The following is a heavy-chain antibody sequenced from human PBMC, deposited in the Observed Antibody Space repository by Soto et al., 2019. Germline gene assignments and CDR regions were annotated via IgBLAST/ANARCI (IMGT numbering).Heavy chain of an antibody. D-gene: IGHD2-8*01. CDR1: GGTFSSYA. CDR2: IIPIFGTA. J-gene: IGHJ3*02. CDR3: ARNRLFKGNGPFDAFDI. V-gene: IGHV1-69*06. Sequence: SVKVSCKASGGTFSSYAISWVRQAPGQGLEWMGGIIPIFGTANYAQKFQGRVTITADKSTSTAYMELSSLRSEDTAVYYCARNRLFKGNGPFDAFDIWGQGTMVTVSS.